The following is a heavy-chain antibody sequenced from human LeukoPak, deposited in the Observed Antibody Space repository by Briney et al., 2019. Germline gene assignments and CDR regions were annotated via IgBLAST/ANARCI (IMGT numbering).Heavy chain of an antibody. V-gene: IGHV3-74*01. J-gene: IGHJ4*02. D-gene: IGHD6-19*01. CDR1: GFTFSNAW. CDR3: ARDPHSYSSGWYYFDL. Sequence: PGGSLRLSCAASGFTFSNAWMHWVRHAPGQGLVWVSRIKGDGISTNYADSVKGRFTISRDNSKNTLYLQMNTLRVEDTAVYYCARDPHSYSSGWYYFDLWGQGTLVAVSS. CDR2: IKGDGIST.